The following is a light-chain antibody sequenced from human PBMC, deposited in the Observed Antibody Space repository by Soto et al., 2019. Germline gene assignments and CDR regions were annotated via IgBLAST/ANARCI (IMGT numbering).Light chain of an antibody. V-gene: IGKV1-33*01. CDR2: DAS. CDR3: QQYENVPLT. Sequence: DIQITHSPSSLSASVGNRVTITCQASQDIATYLNWYQQKPGKAPNLLIYDASNLETGVPSRFSGGGSGTDFTFTISSLQPEDIATYYCQQYENVPLTFGGGTKVDIK. CDR1: QDIATY. J-gene: IGKJ4*01.